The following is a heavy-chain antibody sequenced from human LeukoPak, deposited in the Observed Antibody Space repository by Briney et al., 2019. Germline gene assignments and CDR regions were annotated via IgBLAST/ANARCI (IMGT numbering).Heavy chain of an antibody. Sequence: GRSLRLSCAASGFTFSNNWMHWVRQAPGKGLVWVSRINTNGATTNYADSVKGRFTISRDSAKNTLYLQMNSLRDEDTAVYYCATRESGYWGQGTLVTVSS. J-gene: IGHJ4*02. CDR2: INTNGATT. V-gene: IGHV3-74*01. D-gene: IGHD3-10*01. CDR1: GFTFSNNW. CDR3: ATRESGY.